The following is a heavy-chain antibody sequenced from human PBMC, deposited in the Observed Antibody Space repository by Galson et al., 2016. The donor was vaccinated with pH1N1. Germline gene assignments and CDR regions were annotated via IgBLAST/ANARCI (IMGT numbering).Heavy chain of an antibody. J-gene: IGHJ3*02. Sequence: SLRLSCAASGFTFSSYSMNWVRQAPGKGLEWVSYISLSSSIIHYADSVKGRFITSRDSAKNSLYLQMNSLRAEDTALYYCAREGLWPGVDAFDIWGQGTMVTVSS. CDR3: AREGLWPGVDAFDI. CDR1: GFTFSSYS. D-gene: IGHD4/OR15-4a*01. V-gene: IGHV3-48*04. CDR2: ISLSSSII.